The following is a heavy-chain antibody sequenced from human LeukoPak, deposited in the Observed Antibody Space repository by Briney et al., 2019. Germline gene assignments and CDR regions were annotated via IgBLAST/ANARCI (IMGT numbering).Heavy chain of an antibody. Sequence: SETLSLTCTVSGGSISSYYWSWIRQPPGKGLQWIGYIYYSGSTNYNPSLKSRVTMSVYTSKNQFSLKLSSVTAADTAVYYCARLQRPTLLWFGKSSFDYWGQGTLVTVSS. V-gene: IGHV4-59*12. CDR2: IYYSGST. D-gene: IGHD3-10*01. J-gene: IGHJ4*02. CDR3: ARLQRPTLLWFGKSSFDY. CDR1: GGSISSYY.